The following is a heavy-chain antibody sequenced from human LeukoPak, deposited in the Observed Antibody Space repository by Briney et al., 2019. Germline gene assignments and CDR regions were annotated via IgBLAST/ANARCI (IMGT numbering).Heavy chain of an antibody. CDR3: ASGLRLGELWFYKDY. Sequence: SVKVSCKASGGTFSSYAISWVRQAPGQGLEWMGRIIPIFGTANYAQKFQGRVTITTDESTSTAYMELSSLRSEDTAVYYCASGLRLGELWFYKDYWGQGTLVTVSS. CDR1: GGTFSSYA. V-gene: IGHV1-69*05. J-gene: IGHJ4*02. CDR2: IIPIFGTA. D-gene: IGHD3-16*01.